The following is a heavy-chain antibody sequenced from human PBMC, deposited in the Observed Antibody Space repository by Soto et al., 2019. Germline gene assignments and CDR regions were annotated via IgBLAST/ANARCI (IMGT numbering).Heavy chain of an antibody. CDR1: GLTFHIYW. CDR2: IKGDGSEE. J-gene: IGHJ4*02. Sequence: GGSLRLSCAASGLTFHIYWMSWVRQAPGKGLEWVAKIKGDGSEEYYVDSVKGRFTISRDNGKNSLYLQMNSLRAEDSAVHYCARDHYYVFDYWGQGTLVTVSS. V-gene: IGHV3-7*01. CDR3: ARDHYYVFDY. D-gene: IGHD3-10*02.